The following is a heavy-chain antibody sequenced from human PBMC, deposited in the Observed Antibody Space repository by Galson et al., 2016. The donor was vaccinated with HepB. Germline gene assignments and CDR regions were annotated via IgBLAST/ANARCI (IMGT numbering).Heavy chain of an antibody. V-gene: IGHV4-39*01. D-gene: IGHD3-10*01. CDR1: GGSINSSGHY. CDR2: TSHSGTT. CDR3: ARHTGSSAFYYYGIDV. J-gene: IGHJ6*02. Sequence: SETLSLTCTVSGGSINSSGHYWGWIRLSPVKGLEWIGSTSHSGTTSYSPSFRSRITMSADTSKNQFSLRLNSMTAADTAAYYCARHTGSSAFYYYGIDVWGQGTKVTVSS.